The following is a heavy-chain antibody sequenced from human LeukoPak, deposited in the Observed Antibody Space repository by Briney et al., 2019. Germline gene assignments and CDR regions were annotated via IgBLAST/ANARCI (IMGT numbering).Heavy chain of an antibody. Sequence: PGGSLRLSCAASGFTFSSHAISWVRQAPGKGLEWVSAISGSGGGTWYADSVKGRFTISRDNSKNTLHLQMNSLRAEDTAAYYCARDLYDSYGSRYDYWGQGTLVTVSS. D-gene: IGHD5-18*01. J-gene: IGHJ4*02. CDR3: ARDLYDSYGSRYDY. CDR2: ISGSGGGT. V-gene: IGHV3-23*01. CDR1: GFTFSSHA.